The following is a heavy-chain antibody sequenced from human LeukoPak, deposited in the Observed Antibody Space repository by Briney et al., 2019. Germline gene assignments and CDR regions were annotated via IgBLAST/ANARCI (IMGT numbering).Heavy chain of an antibody. D-gene: IGHD3-10*01. V-gene: IGHV4-59*11. CDR1: GGSISSHY. CDR2: IYYSGST. J-gene: IGHJ5*02. Sequence: SETLSLTCTVSGGSISSHYWSWIRQPPGKGLEWIGYIYYSGSTNYNPSLKSRVTISVDTSKNQFSLKLSSVTAADTAVYYCAKEPEVRGPIDPWGQGTLVTVSS. CDR3: AKEPEVRGPIDP.